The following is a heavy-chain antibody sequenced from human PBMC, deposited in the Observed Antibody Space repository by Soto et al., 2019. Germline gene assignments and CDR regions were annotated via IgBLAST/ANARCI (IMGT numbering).Heavy chain of an antibody. D-gene: IGHD5-12*01. CDR2: ISAYNGNT. J-gene: IGHJ4*02. CDR1: GYTFTSYG. V-gene: IGHV1-18*01. CDR3: ARDRPRRGYSGYEKALIDY. Sequence: GASVKVSCKASGYTFTSYGISWVRQAPGQGLEWMGWISAYNGNTNYAQKLQGRVTMTTDTSTSTAYMELRSLRSDDTAVYYCARDRPRRGYSGYEKALIDYWGQGTLVTVSS.